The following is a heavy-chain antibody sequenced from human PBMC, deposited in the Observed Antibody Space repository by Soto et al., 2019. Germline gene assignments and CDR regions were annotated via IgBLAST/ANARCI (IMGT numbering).Heavy chain of an antibody. J-gene: IGHJ4*02. Sequence: ASVNVSCKASGYTSSNYYMHWVRQAPGQGLQWMGIIHPSGDRTWYAQKFQGRVTITRDTSASIIYMELSSLRSEDGAVYYCARDDSSDGPTLFDYWGQGTLVTVSS. D-gene: IGHD2-21*01. CDR3: ARDDSSDGPTLFDY. CDR1: GYTSSNYY. CDR2: IHPSGDRT. V-gene: IGHV1-46*01.